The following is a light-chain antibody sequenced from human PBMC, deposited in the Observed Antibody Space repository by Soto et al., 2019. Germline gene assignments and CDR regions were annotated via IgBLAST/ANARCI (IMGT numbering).Light chain of an antibody. CDR1: QSVSRDY. CDR3: QQYGSSPLT. Sequence: EIVLAQSPGTLSLSPGQRATLSCRASQSVSRDYVAWYQHKPGQAPRLLIYAASSRPSGIPDRFGGSGSGTDFTLTISRLEPEDFDLYYCQQYGSSPLTLAGGTKVDIK. J-gene: IGKJ4*01. V-gene: IGKV3-20*01. CDR2: AAS.